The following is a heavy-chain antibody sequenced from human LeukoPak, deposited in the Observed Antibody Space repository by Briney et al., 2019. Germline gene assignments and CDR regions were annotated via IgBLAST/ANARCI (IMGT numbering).Heavy chain of an antibody. V-gene: IGHV1-2*02. J-gene: IGHJ4*02. CDR1: GFTFSNYG. CDR3: ARNPLDNWNMGY. D-gene: IGHD1/OR15-1a*01. Sequence: GGSLRLSCAGSGFTFSNYGMHWVRQAPGQGLEWMGWINPNSGGTNYAQKFQGRVTMTRDTSISTAYMELSRLRSDDTAVYYCARNPLDNWNMGYWGQGTLVTVSS. CDR2: INPNSGGT.